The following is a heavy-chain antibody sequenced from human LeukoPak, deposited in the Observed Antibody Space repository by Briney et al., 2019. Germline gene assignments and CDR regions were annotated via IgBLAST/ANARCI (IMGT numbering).Heavy chain of an antibody. Sequence: GGFLRLSCAASGFTFSSYAMYWVRQAPEKGLEWVSGISGSGGSTYYADSVKGRFTISRDNSKNTLYLQMNSLRAEDTAVYYCAKDRGYSSSSASVFDYWGQGTLVTVSS. V-gene: IGHV3-23*01. D-gene: IGHD6-6*01. CDR1: GFTFSSYA. J-gene: IGHJ4*02. CDR2: ISGSGGST. CDR3: AKDRGYSSSSASVFDY.